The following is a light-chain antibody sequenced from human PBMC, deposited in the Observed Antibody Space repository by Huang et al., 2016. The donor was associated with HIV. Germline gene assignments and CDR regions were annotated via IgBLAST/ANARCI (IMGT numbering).Light chain of an antibody. CDR3: QQSHATPWT. J-gene: IGKJ1*01. V-gene: IGKV1-39*01. Sequence: DIQMTQSPSSLSAFVGDRVTITCRASQSIRAYLNWYQEKPGKAPQLLIFTASSLQRGVTSRFSGNGSGTDFTLTISSLQPEDFATYYCQQSHATPWTFGQGTKVEIK. CDR1: QSIRAY. CDR2: TAS.